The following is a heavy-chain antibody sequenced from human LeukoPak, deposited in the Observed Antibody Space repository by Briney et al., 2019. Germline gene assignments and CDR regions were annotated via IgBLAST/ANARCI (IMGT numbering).Heavy chain of an antibody. V-gene: IGHV4-59*08. Sequence: ASETLSLTCTVSGGSISSYYWSWIRQPPGKGLEWIGYIYYSGSTHYNPSLKSRVTISVDTSKNQFSLKLSSVTAADTAVYYCARAVSEYGGFDYWGQGTLVTVSS. CDR3: ARAVSEYGGFDY. J-gene: IGHJ4*02. D-gene: IGHD1-14*01. CDR2: IYYSGST. CDR1: GGSISSYY.